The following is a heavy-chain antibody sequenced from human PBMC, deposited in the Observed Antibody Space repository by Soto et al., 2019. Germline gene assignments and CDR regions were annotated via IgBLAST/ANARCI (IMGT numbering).Heavy chain of an antibody. D-gene: IGHD3-10*01. CDR3: ARVSSGSTYYYYGMDV. V-gene: IGHV3-23*01. Sequence: GGSLRLSCAASGFTFSSYAMSWVRQAPGKGLEWVSAISGSGGSTYYADSVKGRFTISRDNSKNTLYLQMNSLRAEDTAVYYCARVSSGSTYYYYGMDVWGQGTTVTVSS. J-gene: IGHJ6*02. CDR1: GFTFSSYA. CDR2: ISGSGGST.